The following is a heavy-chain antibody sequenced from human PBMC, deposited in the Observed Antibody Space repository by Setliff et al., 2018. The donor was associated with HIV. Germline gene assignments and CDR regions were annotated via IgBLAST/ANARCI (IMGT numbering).Heavy chain of an antibody. CDR1: GGSISSGSYY. Sequence: LSLTCTVSGGSISSGSYYWSWFRQPAGKGLECIGRIYTSGSTNYNPSLKSLVTISAYTSKNQFSLKLSSVTAADTAVYYCARGSGYPWYFDLWGRGTLVTVSS. CDR2: IYTSGST. J-gene: IGHJ2*01. D-gene: IGHD3-22*01. V-gene: IGHV4-61*02. CDR3: ARGSGYPWYFDL.